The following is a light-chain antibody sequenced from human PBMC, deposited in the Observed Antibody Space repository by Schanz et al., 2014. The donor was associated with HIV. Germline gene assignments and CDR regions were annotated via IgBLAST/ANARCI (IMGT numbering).Light chain of an antibody. CDR2: EVN. Sequence: QSALTQPPSASGSPGQSVTISCTGTSSDVGGYNYVSWYQQHPGKALKLMIYEVNKRPSGVPDRFSGSKSGNTASLTVSGLQAEDEADYYCSSYAGTNNLWVFGGGTKVTVL. J-gene: IGLJ3*02. CDR1: SSDVGGYNY. V-gene: IGLV2-8*01. CDR3: SSYAGTNNLWV.